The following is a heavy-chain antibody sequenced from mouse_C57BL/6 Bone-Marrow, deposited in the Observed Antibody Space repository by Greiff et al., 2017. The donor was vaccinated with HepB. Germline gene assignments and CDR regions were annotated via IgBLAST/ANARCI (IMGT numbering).Heavy chain of an antibody. CDR1: GYTFTSYW. CDR3: ARCFGGYPDWYFDV. J-gene: IGHJ1*03. D-gene: IGHD1-1*02. Sequence: QVQLQQSGAELVKPGASVKMSCKASGYTFTSYWITWVKQRPGQGLEWIGDIYPGSGSTNYNEKFKSKATLTVDTSSSTAYMQLSSLTSEDSAVYYCARCFGGYPDWYFDVWGTGTTVTVSS. CDR2: IYPGSGST. V-gene: IGHV1-55*01.